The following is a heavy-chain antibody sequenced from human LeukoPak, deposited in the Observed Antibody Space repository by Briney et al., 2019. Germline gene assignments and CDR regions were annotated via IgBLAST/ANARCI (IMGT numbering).Heavy chain of an antibody. V-gene: IGHV4-39*01. J-gene: IGHJ5*02. CDR1: GDSISTSNSY. Sequence: SETLSLTCTVSGDSISTSNSYWGWIRQPPWKGLEWIGSIYYSGNTYYNASLKSRVTISVDTSKNQFSLKFTSVTAADTAVYYCARGTRRNWFDPWGQGTLVTVSS. CDR3: ARGTRRNWFDP. D-gene: IGHD2-2*01. CDR2: IYYSGNT.